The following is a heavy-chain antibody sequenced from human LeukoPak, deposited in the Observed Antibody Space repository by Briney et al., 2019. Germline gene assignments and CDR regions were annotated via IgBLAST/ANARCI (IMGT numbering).Heavy chain of an antibody. CDR2: INWSGHST. CDR1: GFTFDDYG. J-gene: IGHJ3*02. CDR3: ARIQTPIAVEDAFDI. Sequence: GGSPRLSCAASGFTFDDYGMSWVRQAPGKGLEWVSGINWSGHSTGYADSVKGRFTISRDNAKNSLYLQMNSLRAEDTALYHCARIQTPIAVEDAFDIWGQGAMVTVSS. D-gene: IGHD6-19*01. V-gene: IGHV3-20*01.